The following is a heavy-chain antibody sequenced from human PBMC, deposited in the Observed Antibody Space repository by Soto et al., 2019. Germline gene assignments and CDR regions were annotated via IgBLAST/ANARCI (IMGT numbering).Heavy chain of an antibody. CDR1: GFTFGDYA. CDR2: IRSKADGGTT. D-gene: IGHD3-10*01. V-gene: IGHV3-49*03. Sequence: GGSLRLSCTASGFTFGDYAMSWFRQAPGKGLEWVGFIRSKADGGTTEYAASVKGRFTISRDDSKSIAYLQMNSLKTEDTAVYYCTRDGSGSYYNIYYYGMDVWGQGTTVTVSS. CDR3: TRDGSGSYYNIYYYGMDV. J-gene: IGHJ6*02.